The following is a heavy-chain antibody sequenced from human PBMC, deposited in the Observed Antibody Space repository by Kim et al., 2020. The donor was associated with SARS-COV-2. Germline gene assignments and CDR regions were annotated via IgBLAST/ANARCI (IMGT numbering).Heavy chain of an antibody. CDR1: GYTFTSYG. Sequence: ASVKVSCKASGYTFTSYGISWVRQAPGQGLEWMGWISAYNGNTNYAQKLQGRVTMTTDTSTSTAYMELRSLRSDDTAVYYCARPVYRKNIVVVPAAMYYYYGMDVWGQGTTVTVSS. CDR2: ISAYNGNT. D-gene: IGHD2-2*01. V-gene: IGHV1-18*01. CDR3: ARPVYRKNIVVVPAAMYYYYGMDV. J-gene: IGHJ6*02.